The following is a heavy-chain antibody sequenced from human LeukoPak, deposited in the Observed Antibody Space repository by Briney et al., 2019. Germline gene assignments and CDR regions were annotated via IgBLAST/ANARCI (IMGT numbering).Heavy chain of an antibody. Sequence: GGSLRLSCAASGFTFHFYGMSWVRQARGKGLEWVSAVRGNGDMIHYADSVKGRFTISRDHSKNTLYLQMNSLRAEATAVYYCARERGALLDYWGQGTLVTVSS. CDR3: ARERGALLDY. CDR1: GFTFHFYG. D-gene: IGHD3-16*01. CDR2: VRGNGDMI. J-gene: IGHJ4*02. V-gene: IGHV3-23*01.